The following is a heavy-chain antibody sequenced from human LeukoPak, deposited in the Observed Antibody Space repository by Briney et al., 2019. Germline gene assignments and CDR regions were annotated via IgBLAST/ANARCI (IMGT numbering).Heavy chain of an antibody. CDR1: GFTFGSYE. D-gene: IGHD6-13*01. J-gene: IGHJ4*02. Sequence: PGGSLRLSCAASGFTFGSYEMNWVRQAPGKGLEWVSYISSSGSTIYYADSVKGRFTISRDNAKNSLYLQMNSLRAEDTAVYYCARGFIAAAGTLAYWGQGTLVTVSS. V-gene: IGHV3-48*03. CDR2: ISSSGSTI. CDR3: ARGFIAAAGTLAY.